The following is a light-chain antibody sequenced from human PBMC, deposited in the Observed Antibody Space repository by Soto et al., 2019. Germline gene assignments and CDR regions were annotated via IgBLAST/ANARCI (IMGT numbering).Light chain of an antibody. V-gene: IGKV1-5*03. CDR2: KAS. CDR1: QSISSW. Sequence: DIQMTQSPSTLSASVGDRVTITCRASQSISSWLAWYQQKPGKAPKLLIYKASSLESGVPSRFSGSGSGTELTITISSLQPDDFAPYYCQQYNSYPYSFGRGAKLEIK. CDR3: QQYNSYPYS. J-gene: IGKJ2*03.